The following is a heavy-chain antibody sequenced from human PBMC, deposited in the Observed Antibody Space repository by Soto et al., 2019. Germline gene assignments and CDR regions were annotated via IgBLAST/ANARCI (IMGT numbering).Heavy chain of an antibody. V-gene: IGHV4-59*01. CDR2: IYYSGST. J-gene: IGHJ6*02. CDR3: ARDRPYYDFWSGYDYYYYYGMDV. CDR1: GGSISSYY. Sequence: KPSETLSLTCTVSGGSISSYYWSWIRQPPGKGLEWIGYIYYSGSTNYNPSLKSRVTISVDTSKNQFSLKLSSVTAADTAVYYCARDRPYYDFWSGYDYYYYYGMDVWGQGTTVTVSS. D-gene: IGHD3-3*01.